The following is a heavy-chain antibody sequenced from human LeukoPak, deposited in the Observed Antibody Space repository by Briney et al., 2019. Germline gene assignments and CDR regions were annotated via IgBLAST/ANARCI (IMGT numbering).Heavy chain of an antibody. Sequence: SETLSLTCSVSGVSISSGSNYWGWIRQPPGKTLEWIGSIYSSGGTYYNPSLKSRAIILIDTAKNHVSLKMSSVTAADTAVYYCARWVGVQQLASYYYYYYMDVWGKGTTVTISS. CDR3: ARWVGVQQLASYYYYYYMDV. D-gene: IGHD6-13*01. V-gene: IGHV4-39*07. CDR1: GVSISSGSNY. J-gene: IGHJ6*03. CDR2: IYSSGGT.